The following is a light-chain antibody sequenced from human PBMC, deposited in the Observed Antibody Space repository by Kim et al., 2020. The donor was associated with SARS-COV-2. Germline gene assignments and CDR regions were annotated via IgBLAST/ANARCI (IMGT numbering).Light chain of an antibody. J-gene: IGKJ1*01. Sequence: VAVVDIVTITFLASQRISIFLAWFYLKPGKVPKRLICTASRLQSGVPSWFSGSGSGTEFTLTISSLQPEYFATYYCLQHYHYPWTFGQGTKVDIK. CDR2: TAS. CDR3: LQHYHYPWT. CDR1: QRISIF. V-gene: IGKV1-17*03.